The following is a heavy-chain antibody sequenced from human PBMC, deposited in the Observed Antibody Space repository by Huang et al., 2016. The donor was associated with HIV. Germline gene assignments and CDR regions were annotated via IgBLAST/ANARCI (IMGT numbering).Heavy chain of an antibody. CDR3: ARARGFLYDSTGYYSRYYFDS. J-gene: IGHJ4*02. V-gene: IGHV1-8*03. CDR1: GFNFNNYD. CDR2: MNTKSGNT. Sequence: QVQLVQSGAEVKKPGASVKVSCKASGFNFNNYDFNWVRQAAGQGLEWMGWMNTKSGNTGYAQKFQGRVTITRNTSITTPYMELRSLRSEDTAVYYCARARGFLYDSTGYYSRYYFDSWGQGTLVTISS. D-gene: IGHD3-22*01.